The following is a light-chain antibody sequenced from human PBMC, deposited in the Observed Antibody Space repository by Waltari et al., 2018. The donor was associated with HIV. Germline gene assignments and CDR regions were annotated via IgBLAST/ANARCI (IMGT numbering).Light chain of an antibody. J-gene: IGLJ2*01. Sequence: SALTQPASVSGSPGQSITISCTGTSSAAGSYNLVSWYQQQPGKAPKLMIYECSKRPAGVSTAFSGSKAGNTSSRTISGLQAEDEADDYCCSYSGSSTLEVFGGGTKLTVL. CDR3: CSYSGSSTLEV. V-gene: IGLV2-23*01. CDR1: SSAAGSYNL. CDR2: ECS.